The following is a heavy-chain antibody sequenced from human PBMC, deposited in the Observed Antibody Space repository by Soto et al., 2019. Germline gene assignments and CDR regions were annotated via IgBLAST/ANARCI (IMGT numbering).Heavy chain of an antibody. Sequence: GGSLRLSCAASGFTFSSYGMRWFRQAPGKGLEWVAVISYDGSNKYYADSVKGRFTISRDNSKNTLYLQMNSLRAEDTAVYYCAKDHSYYGSGLNWFDPWGQGTLVTVSS. CDR2: ISYDGSNK. V-gene: IGHV3-30*18. D-gene: IGHD3-10*01. CDR1: GFTFSSYG. J-gene: IGHJ5*02. CDR3: AKDHSYYGSGLNWFDP.